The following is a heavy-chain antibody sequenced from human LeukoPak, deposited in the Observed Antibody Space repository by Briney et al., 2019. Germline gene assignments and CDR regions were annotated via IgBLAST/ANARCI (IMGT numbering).Heavy chain of an antibody. CDR2: IYYSGST. V-gene: IGHV4-31*03. Sequence: PSETLSLTCTVSGGSISSGGYYWSWIRQHPGKGLEWIGYIYYSGSTYYNPSLESRVTISVDTSKNQFSLKLSSVTAADTAVYYCARAPGDRIVGAQLDYWGQGTLVTVSS. D-gene: IGHD1-26*01. CDR3: ARAPGDRIVGAQLDY. J-gene: IGHJ4*02. CDR1: GGSISSGGYY.